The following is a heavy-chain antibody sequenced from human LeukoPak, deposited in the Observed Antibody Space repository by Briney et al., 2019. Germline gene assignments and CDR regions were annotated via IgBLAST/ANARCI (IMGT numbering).Heavy chain of an antibody. V-gene: IGHV4-59*01. Sequence: SETLSLTCTVSGGSISSYYWSWIRQSPGKGLEWIGYIYYSGSTNYNPSLKSRVTISVDTSKNQFSLKLSSVTAADTAVYYCAITPRHNYYGSGSYYRDYYYYGMDVWGQGTTVTVSS. CDR3: AITPRHNYYGSGSYYRDYYYYGMDV. J-gene: IGHJ6*02. CDR1: GGSISSYY. D-gene: IGHD3-10*01. CDR2: IYYSGST.